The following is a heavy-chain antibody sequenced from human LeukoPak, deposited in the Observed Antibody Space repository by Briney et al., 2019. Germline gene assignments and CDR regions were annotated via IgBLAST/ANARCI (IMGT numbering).Heavy chain of an antibody. CDR2: IYPGGSET. CDR1: GYSFSSYW. CDR3: ARASRDGYNQNFDY. V-gene: IGHV5-51*01. J-gene: IGHJ4*02. Sequence: GESVKISCKGLGYSFSSYWNAWVRQRPGKGLEWMGIIYPGGSETRYDPSFQGQVTISADSSTSTAYLQWSSLRASDTAMYYCARASRDGYNQNFDYWGQGTLVTVSS. D-gene: IGHD5-24*01.